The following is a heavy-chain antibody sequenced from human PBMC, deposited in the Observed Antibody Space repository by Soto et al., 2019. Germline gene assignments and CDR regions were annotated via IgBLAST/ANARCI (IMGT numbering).Heavy chain of an antibody. V-gene: IGHV4-31*03. CDR1: GGSISSRGYY. D-gene: IGHD7-27*01. CDR3: ARVWGMTPDY. CDR2: FYYSGST. J-gene: IGHJ4*02. Sequence: QVQLQESGPGLVKPSQTLSLTCTVSGGSISSRGYYWSWIRQHPGKGLEWIGHFYYSGSTYYNPSLKSRVTMSVDTSKNQFSLKLSSVTAADTAMYYCARVWGMTPDYWGQGTLVTVSS.